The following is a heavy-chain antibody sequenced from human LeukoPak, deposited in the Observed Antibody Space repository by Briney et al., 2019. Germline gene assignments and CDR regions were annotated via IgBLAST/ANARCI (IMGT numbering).Heavy chain of an antibody. V-gene: IGHV3-30-3*01. CDR3: AREGHRGFRDFDY. Sequence: GRSLRLSCAASGFTFSDYTMNWVRQAPGKGLEWVALMSYDGNYKFYADSVKGRFTISRDNSKNTLYLQMNSLRAEDTAVYYCAREGHRGFRDFDYWGQGTPVTVSS. CDR1: GFTFSDYT. CDR2: MSYDGNYK. D-gene: IGHD2-21*01. J-gene: IGHJ4*02.